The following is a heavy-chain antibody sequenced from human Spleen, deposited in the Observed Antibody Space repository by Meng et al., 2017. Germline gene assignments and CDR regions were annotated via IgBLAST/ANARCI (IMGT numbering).Heavy chain of an antibody. CDR3: AREWEQSYFDY. V-gene: IGHV4-31*03. CDR2: IYYSGST. J-gene: IGHJ4*02. CDR1: DGSITSGGYY. D-gene: IGHD1-26*01. Sequence: QVQLQESGPGLVKPSQTLSLTCTVSDGSITSGGYYWSWIRQHPGKGLEWIGYIYYSGSTYYNPSLKSRVTISVDTSKNQFSLKLSSVTAADTAVYYCAREWEQSYFDYWGQGTLVTVSS.